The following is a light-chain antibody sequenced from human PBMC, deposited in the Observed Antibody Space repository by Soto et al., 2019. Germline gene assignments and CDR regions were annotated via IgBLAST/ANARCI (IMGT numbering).Light chain of an antibody. V-gene: IGLV2-8*01. CDR1: SSDVGDYNY. Sequence: QSALTQPPSASGSPGQSVTISCTGTSSDVGDYNYVSWYQQHPGKAPKLMIYEVSKRPSGVPDRFSGSNSGNTASLTVSGLQAEDEADYYGSSDEGSNSWVFGGGTKLTVL. J-gene: IGLJ3*02. CDR2: EVS. CDR3: SSDEGSNSWV.